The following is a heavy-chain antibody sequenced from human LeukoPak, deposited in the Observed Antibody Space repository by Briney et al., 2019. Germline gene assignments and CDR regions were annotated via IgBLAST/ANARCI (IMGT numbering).Heavy chain of an antibody. CDR1: GGSFSGYY. V-gene: IGHV4-34*01. CDR3: ARLYPYYYYYYMDV. CDR2: INHSGST. D-gene: IGHD2-8*01. J-gene: IGHJ6*03. Sequence: SETLSLTCAVYGGSFSGYYWSWVRQPPGKGLEWIGEINHSGSTNYNPSLKSRVTISVDTSKNQFSLKLSSVTAADTAVYYCARLYPYYYYYYMDVWGKGTTVTISS.